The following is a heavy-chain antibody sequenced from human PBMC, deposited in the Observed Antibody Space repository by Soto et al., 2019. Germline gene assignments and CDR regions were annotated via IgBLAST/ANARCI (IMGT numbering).Heavy chain of an antibody. Sequence: PGGSLRLSCAASGVTFSSYAMSWVRQAPGKGLEWVSAISGSGGSIYYADSVKGRFTISRDNSKNTLYLQMNSLRAEDTAVYYCAKVLAAAYNWFDPWGQGTLVTVSS. CDR1: GVTFSSYA. V-gene: IGHV3-23*01. D-gene: IGHD6-13*01. CDR2: ISGSGGSI. J-gene: IGHJ5*02. CDR3: AKVLAAAYNWFDP.